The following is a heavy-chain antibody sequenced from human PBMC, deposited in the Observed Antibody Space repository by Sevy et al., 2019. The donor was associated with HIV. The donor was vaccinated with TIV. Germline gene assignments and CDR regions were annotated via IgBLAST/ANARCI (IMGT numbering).Heavy chain of an antibody. V-gene: IGHV3-23*01. J-gene: IGHJ4*02. CDR3: AKRPYYYYNSDGHLVSSTDEADY. D-gene: IGHD3-22*01. CDR1: GFTFNIYA. CDR2: ISGGGDGT. Sequence: GGSLRLSCAASGFTFNIYAMSWVRQAPGKVLEWLSAISGGGDGTYYADSVKGRFTISGDNSRNTLYLQMNSLRAEDTAEYYCAKRPYYYYNSDGHLVSSTDEADYWGQGTLVTVSS.